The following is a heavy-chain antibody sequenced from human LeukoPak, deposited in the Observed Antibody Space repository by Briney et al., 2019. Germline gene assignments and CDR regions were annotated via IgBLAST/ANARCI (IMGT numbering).Heavy chain of an antibody. Sequence: PRRSLRLSCAASGFTFSSYGMHWVRQAPGKGLEWVAVIWYDGSNKYYADSVKGRFTISRDNSKNTLYLQMNSLRAEDTAVYYCARDRWSSSGWYVKSCYFDLWGRGTLVTVSS. CDR2: IWYDGSNK. D-gene: IGHD6-19*01. CDR1: GFTFSSYG. J-gene: IGHJ2*01. V-gene: IGHV3-33*01. CDR3: ARDRWSSSGWYVKSCYFDL.